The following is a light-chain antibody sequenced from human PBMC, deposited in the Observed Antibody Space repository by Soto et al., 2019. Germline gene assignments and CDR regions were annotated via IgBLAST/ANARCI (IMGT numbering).Light chain of an antibody. V-gene: IGKV3-20*01. CDR3: QQYSSTPFT. J-gene: IGKJ4*01. Sequence: ENVLTQSPDSLSLSPGETATLSCRATVRVISNFLAWYQQKPGQAPRLLIYGASLRAAGIPDRFSGSGSGTNFTLTISRLQPEDFAIYHCQQYSSTPFTFGGGTRVDMK. CDR1: VRVISNF. CDR2: GAS.